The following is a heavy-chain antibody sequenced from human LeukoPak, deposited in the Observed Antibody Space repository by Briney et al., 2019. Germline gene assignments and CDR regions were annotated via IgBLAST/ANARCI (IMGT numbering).Heavy chain of an antibody. V-gene: IGHV4-4*07. J-gene: IGHJ6*03. CDR3: ARDGSIAAAGIDYYYYYYMDV. D-gene: IGHD6-13*01. Sequence: SETLSLTCTVSGGSISSYYWSWIRQPAGKGLEWIGRIYTSGSTNYNPSLKSRVTMSVDTSKNQFSLKLSSVTAADTAVYYCARDGSIAAAGIDYYYYYYMDVWGKGTTVTVSS. CDR1: GGSISSYY. CDR2: IYTSGST.